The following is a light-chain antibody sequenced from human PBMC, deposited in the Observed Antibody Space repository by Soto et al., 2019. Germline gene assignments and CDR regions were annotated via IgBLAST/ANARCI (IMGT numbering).Light chain of an antibody. J-gene: IGKJ4*01. CDR1: QSVSSN. Sequence: EIVMTQSPATLSVSPGERATLSCRASQSVSSNLAWYQQKPGQAPRLLIYGASTRATGIPARFSGSGSGTDFTLTTSSLQYEDFAVYYCQQYNNWPPVTFGGGTKVEIK. CDR3: QQYNNWPPVT. CDR2: GAS. V-gene: IGKV3-15*01.